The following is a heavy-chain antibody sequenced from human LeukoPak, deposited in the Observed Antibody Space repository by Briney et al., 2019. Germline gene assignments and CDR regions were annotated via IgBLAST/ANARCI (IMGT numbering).Heavy chain of an antibody. CDR2: IGTAGEI. CDR1: GFTFRSYD. V-gene: IGHV3-13*01. CDR3: ARAAYSSTWYSRYFDL. D-gene: IGHD6-13*01. J-gene: IGHJ2*01. Sequence: PGGSLRLSCAASGFTFRSYDMHWVRQATGKGLEWVSVIGTAGEIYYPGSVKGRFTISRENAKNSLYLQMNNLRAGDTAVYYCARAAYSSTWYSRYFDLWGRGNRVTVSS.